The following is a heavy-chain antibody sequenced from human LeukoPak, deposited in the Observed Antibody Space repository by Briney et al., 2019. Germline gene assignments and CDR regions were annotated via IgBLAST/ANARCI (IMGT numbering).Heavy chain of an antibody. CDR1: GGSISSSSYY. D-gene: IGHD3-22*01. J-gene: IGHJ4*02. Sequence: SETLSLTCTVSGGSISSSSYYWGWIRQHPGKGLEWIGYIYYSGSTYYNLSLKSRVTISVDTSKNQFSLKPSSVTAADTAVYYCASRTPTYYYDSSGYYGKYYFDYWGQGTLVTVSS. CDR2: IYYSGST. V-gene: IGHV4-39*01. CDR3: ASRTPTYYYDSSGYYGKYYFDY.